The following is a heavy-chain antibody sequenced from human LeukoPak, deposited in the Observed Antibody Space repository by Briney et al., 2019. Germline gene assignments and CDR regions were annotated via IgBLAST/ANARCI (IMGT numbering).Heavy chain of an antibody. CDR1: GGSISSYY. Sequence: PSETLSLTCTVSGGSISSYYWSWIRQPPGKGLEWIGYIYYSGSTNYNPSLKSRVTISVDTSKNQFSLKLSSVTAADTAVYYCARHIMIVPRGNWFDPWGQGTLVTVSS. CDR2: IYYSGST. CDR3: ARHIMIVPRGNWFDP. V-gene: IGHV4-59*08. D-gene: IGHD3-22*01. J-gene: IGHJ5*02.